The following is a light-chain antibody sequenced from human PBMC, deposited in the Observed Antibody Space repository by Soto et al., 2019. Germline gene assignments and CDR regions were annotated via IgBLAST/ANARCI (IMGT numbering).Light chain of an antibody. J-gene: IGKJ4*01. CDR3: QQRSNWPPP. Sequence: EVVLTQSPATLSLSPGERATLSCRASQNVNTYLAWYQQKPCQAPRLLIYDASKRATGIPARFSGSGSGTDFALTISSLEPEDFAVYYCQQRSNWPPPFGGGTKVEIK. CDR2: DAS. V-gene: IGKV3-11*01. CDR1: QNVNTY.